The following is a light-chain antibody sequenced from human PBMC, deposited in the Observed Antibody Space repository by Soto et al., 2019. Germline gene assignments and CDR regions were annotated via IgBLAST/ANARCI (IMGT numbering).Light chain of an antibody. CDR1: SSDVGGYNY. V-gene: IGLV2-8*01. J-gene: IGLJ2*01. Sequence: QSALTQPPSASGSPGQSVTISCTGSSSDVGGYNYVSWYQQHPGKAPKLMIYDVIKRPSGVPDRFSGSKSGDTASLTISGLQPEDEADYYCASYTTTSTLVVFGGGTKLTVL. CDR3: ASYTTTSTLVV. CDR2: DVI.